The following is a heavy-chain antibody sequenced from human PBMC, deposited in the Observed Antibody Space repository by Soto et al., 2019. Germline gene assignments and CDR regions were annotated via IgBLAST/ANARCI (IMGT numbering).Heavy chain of an antibody. D-gene: IGHD3-22*01. CDR2: IYYSGST. V-gene: IGHV4-59*01. CDR3: ARGYDSSGYYLGGIDY. CDR1: DGSISSYY. Sequence: SETLSLTCTVSDGSISSYYLSRIRQTPGKGLAWIGYIYYSGSTNYNPSLKSRVTISVDTSKNQFFLKRSSVTAADTAVYYCARGYDSSGYYLGGIDYWGEGTLGSGSS. J-gene: IGHJ4*02.